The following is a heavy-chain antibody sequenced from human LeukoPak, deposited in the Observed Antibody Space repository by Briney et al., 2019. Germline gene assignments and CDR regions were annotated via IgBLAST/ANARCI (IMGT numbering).Heavy chain of an antibody. CDR3: ARDYYDSSGYYPLDY. J-gene: IGHJ4*02. CDR2: INSDGSST. D-gene: IGHD3-22*01. Sequence: PGGSLRLPCAASGFTFSSYWMHWVRQAPGKGLVWVSRINSDGSSTSYADSVKGRFTISRDNAKNTLYLQMNSLRAEDTAVYYCARDYYDSSGYYPLDYWGQGTLVTVSS. CDR1: GFTFSSYW. V-gene: IGHV3-74*01.